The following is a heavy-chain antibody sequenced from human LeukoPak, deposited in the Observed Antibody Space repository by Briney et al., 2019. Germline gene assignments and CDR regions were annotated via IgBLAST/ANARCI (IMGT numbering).Heavy chain of an antibody. D-gene: IGHD4-23*01. V-gene: IGHV3-43D*03. J-gene: IGHJ6*03. Sequence: SGGSLRLSCAASGFTFDDYAMHWVRQAPGKGLEWVSLISWDGGSTYYADSVKGRFTISRDNSKNSLYLQMNSLRAEDTALYYCARGNPESYYYYYMDVWGKGTTVTVSS. CDR1: GFTFDDYA. CDR3: ARGNPESYYYYYMDV. CDR2: ISWDGGST.